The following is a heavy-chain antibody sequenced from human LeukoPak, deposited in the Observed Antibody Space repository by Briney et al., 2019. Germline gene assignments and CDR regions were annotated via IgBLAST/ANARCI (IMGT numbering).Heavy chain of an antibody. V-gene: IGHV3-53*01. CDR1: GFTVSNNY. D-gene: IGHD2-15*01. CDR3: AGGFCSGGSAYAVYFAY. CDR2: IYTGGST. Sequence: GGSLRLSCAASGFTVSNNYMSWVRQAPGKGLEWVSVIYTGGSTHYEDSVKGRFTISRDNSKNTLYLQMNSLTAEDTAVYYCAGGFCSGGSAYAVYFAYGGQGTRVTVSS. J-gene: IGHJ4*02.